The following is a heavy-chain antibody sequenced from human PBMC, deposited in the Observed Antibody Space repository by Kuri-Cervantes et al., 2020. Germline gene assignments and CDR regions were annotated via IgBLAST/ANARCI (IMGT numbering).Heavy chain of an antibody. CDR1: GFTFDDYA. Sequence: GESLKISCAASGFTFDDYAMHWVRQAPGKGLEWVSLISWDGGSTYYADSVKGRFTISRDNSKNTLYLQMGSLRAEDMAVYYCARARRTLTPYYFDYWGQGTLVTVSS. CDR3: ARARRTLTPYYFDY. CDR2: ISWDGGST. D-gene: IGHD1-14*01. J-gene: IGHJ4*02. V-gene: IGHV3-43D*04.